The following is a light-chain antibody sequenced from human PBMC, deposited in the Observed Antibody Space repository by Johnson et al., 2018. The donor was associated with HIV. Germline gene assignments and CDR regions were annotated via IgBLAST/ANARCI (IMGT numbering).Light chain of an antibody. CDR3: GTWDTRLSVLYV. CDR2: ESN. V-gene: IGLV1-51*02. Sequence: QSALTQPPSVSAAPGQKVTIPCSGSSSNIGKNSVSWYQQLPGTAPKLLIYESNKRPSGIPDRFSGSKSGTSATLGITGLQTGAEADYYCGTWDTRLSVLYVFGSGTKVTVL. J-gene: IGLJ1*01. CDR1: SSNIGKNS.